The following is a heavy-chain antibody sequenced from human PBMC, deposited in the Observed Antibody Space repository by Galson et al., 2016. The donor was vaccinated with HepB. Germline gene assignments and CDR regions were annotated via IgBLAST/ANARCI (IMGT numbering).Heavy chain of an antibody. CDR3: ARDPTNSGDDFVVH. CDR1: GFSLSDYT. J-gene: IGHJ4*02. V-gene: IGHV3-21*03. Sequence: SLRLSCAASGFSLSDYTMNWVRQLPGKGLEWVSSITSSGMYVFYGDSVKGRFTISRDNAKNSVVLQMNSLIPEDTAVYYCARDPTNSGDDFVVHWGQGTLVTVSS. D-gene: IGHD5-12*01. CDR2: ITSSGMYV.